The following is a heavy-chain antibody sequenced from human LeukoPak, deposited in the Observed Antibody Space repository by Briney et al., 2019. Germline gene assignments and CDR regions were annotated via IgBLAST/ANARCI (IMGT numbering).Heavy chain of an antibody. CDR3: ARGMHFLKKYYFDY. J-gene: IGHJ4*02. CDR2: INHSGST. D-gene: IGHD3-3*02. V-gene: IGHV4-34*01. CDR1: GGSFSGYY. Sequence: SETLSLTCAVYGGSFSGYYWSWILQPPGKGLEWIGEINHSGSTNYNPSLKSRVTISVDTSKNQFSLKLSSVTAADTAVYYCARGMHFLKKYYFDYWGQGTLVTVSS.